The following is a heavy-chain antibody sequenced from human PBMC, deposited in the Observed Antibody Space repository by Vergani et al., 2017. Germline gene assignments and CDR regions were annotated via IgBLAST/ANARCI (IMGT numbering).Heavy chain of an antibody. J-gene: IGHJ3*02. V-gene: IGHV4-38-2*02. CDR1: GYSISRGYY. Sequence: QVQLQESGPGLVKPSETLSLTCSVSGYSISRGYYWGWIRQLPGKGLEWIATVFHSGSAYYNPSPRRRVTISVETSKNQFSLRLTTLTAADTAVYYCARQFWVSQGVGAFETWGRGTEVSVSS. CDR3: ARQFWVSQGVGAFET. CDR2: VFHSGSA. D-gene: IGHD3-16*01.